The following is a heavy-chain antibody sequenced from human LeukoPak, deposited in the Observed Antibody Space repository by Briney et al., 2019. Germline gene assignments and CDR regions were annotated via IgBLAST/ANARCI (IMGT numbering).Heavy chain of an antibody. D-gene: IGHD6-19*01. CDR3: ARDETVAGTRWFDP. Sequence: PSQTLSLTCTVSGGSISSGSYYWSWIRQPAGKGLEWIGRIYTSGSTNHNPSLKSRVTISVDTSKNQFSLKLSSVTAADTAVYYCARDETVAGTRWFDPWGQGTLVTVSS. V-gene: IGHV4-61*02. CDR2: IYTSGST. CDR1: GGSISSGSYY. J-gene: IGHJ5*02.